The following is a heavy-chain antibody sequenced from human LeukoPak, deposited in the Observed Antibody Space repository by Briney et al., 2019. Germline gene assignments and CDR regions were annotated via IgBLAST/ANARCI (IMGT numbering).Heavy chain of an antibody. D-gene: IGHD2-2*01. V-gene: IGHV4-59*11. Sequence: PSETLSLTCTVSSGSIISHYWSWMRQPPGKGPEWIGYIYYSGTTSYNPSLKSRVTISADTSKNQFSLNLTSVTTADTGVYYCALLGYSSSWNNFWGQGTLVTVSS. CDR1: SGSIISHY. CDR3: ALLGYSSSWNNF. J-gene: IGHJ4*02. CDR2: IYYSGTT.